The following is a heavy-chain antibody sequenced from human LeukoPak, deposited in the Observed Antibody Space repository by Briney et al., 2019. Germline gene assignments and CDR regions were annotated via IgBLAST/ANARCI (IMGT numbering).Heavy chain of an antibody. CDR3: AKDTRYSGSYYFVFDY. CDR1: GFTFSSYG. V-gene: IGHV3-33*06. CDR2: IWYDGSNK. J-gene: IGHJ4*02. D-gene: IGHD1-26*01. Sequence: PGGSLRLSCAASGFTFSSYGMHWVRQAPGKGLEWVAVIWYDGSNKYYADSVKGRFTISRDNSKNTLYLQTNSLRAEDTAVYYCAKDTRYSGSYYFVFDYWGQGTLVTVSS.